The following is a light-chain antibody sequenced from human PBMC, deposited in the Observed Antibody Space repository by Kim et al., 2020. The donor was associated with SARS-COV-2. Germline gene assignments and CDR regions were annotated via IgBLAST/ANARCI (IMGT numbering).Light chain of an antibody. CDR1: SSDIGRHNY. CDR2: DVT. V-gene: IGLV2-11*03. CDR3: SSFAGTYSWL. Sequence: GQSVTISCTGTSSDIGRHNYVSWYQQHPGKAPKLVIYDVTKRPSGVPDRFSGSKSGNTASLTISGLQVEDDADYYCSSFAGTYSWLFGGGTQLTVL. J-gene: IGLJ3*02.